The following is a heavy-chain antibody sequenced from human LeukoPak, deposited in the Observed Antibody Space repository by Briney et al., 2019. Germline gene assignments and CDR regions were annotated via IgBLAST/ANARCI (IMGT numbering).Heavy chain of an antibody. V-gene: IGHV1-69*01. J-gene: IGHJ6*04. CDR3: ARDRGGDLLSYYGMDV. D-gene: IGHD1-26*01. Sequence: SVTVSCKASGGTFSSYAISWVRQAPGQGLEWMGGIIPIFGTANYAQKFQGRVTITADESTSTAYMELSSLRSEDTAVYYCARDRGGDLLSYYGMDVWGKGTTVTVSS. CDR2: IIPIFGTA. CDR1: GGTFSSYA.